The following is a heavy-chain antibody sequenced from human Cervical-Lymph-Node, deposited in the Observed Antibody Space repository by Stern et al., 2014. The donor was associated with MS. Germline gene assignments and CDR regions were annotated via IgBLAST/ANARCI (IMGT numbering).Heavy chain of an antibody. CDR3: ARGTGDNWFGP. CDR1: GG. J-gene: IGHJ5*02. V-gene: IGHV1-69*14. Sequence: QDQLVQSGAEVKKPGSSVKVSCKSSGGISWVRQAPGQGLEWMGGVSPFVVTSYYAQKFQGRVTIPADTSANTTYLHLRRLTSADTAVYYCARGTGDNWFGPWGQGTLVTVSS. CDR2: VSPFVVTS. D-gene: IGHD3/OR15-3a*01.